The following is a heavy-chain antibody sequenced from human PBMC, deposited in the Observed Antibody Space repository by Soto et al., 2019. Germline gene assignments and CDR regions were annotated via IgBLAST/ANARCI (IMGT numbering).Heavy chain of an antibody. Sequence: GGSLRLSCAASGFTFSSYSMNWVRQAPGKGLEWVSYISSSSSTIYYADSVKGRFTISRDNAKNSLYLQMNSLRAEDTAVYYCARDRSREEWYYYYMDVWGKGTTVTVSS. CDR2: ISSSSSTI. V-gene: IGHV3-48*01. CDR3: ARDRSREEWYYYYMDV. J-gene: IGHJ6*03. CDR1: GFTFSSYS. D-gene: IGHD3-3*01.